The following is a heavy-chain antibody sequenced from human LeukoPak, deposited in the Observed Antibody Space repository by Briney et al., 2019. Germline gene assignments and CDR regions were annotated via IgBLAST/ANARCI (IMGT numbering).Heavy chain of an antibody. D-gene: IGHD4-17*01. V-gene: IGHV3-9*01. Sequence: GGSLRLSCAASGFTFDDYAMHWVRPAPGEGLEWVSGIRWNSNNIDYADSVKGRFTISRDNAKNSLYLQMNSLRADDTALYYCAKVAGDRNYFDYWGQGTLVTVSS. CDR3: AKVAGDRNYFDY. CDR2: IRWNSNNI. CDR1: GFTFDDYA. J-gene: IGHJ4*02.